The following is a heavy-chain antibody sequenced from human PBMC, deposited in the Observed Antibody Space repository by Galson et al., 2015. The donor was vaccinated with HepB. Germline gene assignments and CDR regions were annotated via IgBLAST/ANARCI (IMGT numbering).Heavy chain of an antibody. J-gene: IGHJ4*02. D-gene: IGHD3-22*01. Sequence: SVKVSCKASGYTFTSYGISRVRQAPGQGLEWMGWISAYNGNTNYAQKLQGRVTMTTDTSTSTAYMELRSLRSDDTAVYYCAKDRRDYYYDSSGYGYWGQGTLVTVSS. CDR2: ISAYNGNT. CDR1: GYTFTSYG. V-gene: IGHV1-18*04. CDR3: AKDRRDYYYDSSGYGY.